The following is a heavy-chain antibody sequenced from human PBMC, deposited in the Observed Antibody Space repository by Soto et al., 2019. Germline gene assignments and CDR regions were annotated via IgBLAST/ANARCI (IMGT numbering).Heavy chain of an antibody. CDR3: ARDATYYDSSGYGQFDP. V-gene: IGHV1-46*01. CDR2: INPSGGST. D-gene: IGHD3-22*01. J-gene: IGHJ5*02. CDR1: GYTFTSYY. Sequence: ASVKVSCKASGYTFTSYYMHWVRQAPGQGLEWMGIINPSGGSTSYAQKFQGRVTMTRDTSTSTVYMELSSLRSEDTAVYCCARDATYYDSSGYGQFDPWGQGTLVTVSS.